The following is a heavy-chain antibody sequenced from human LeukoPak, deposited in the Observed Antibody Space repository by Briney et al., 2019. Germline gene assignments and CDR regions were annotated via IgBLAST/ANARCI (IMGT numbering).Heavy chain of an antibody. D-gene: IGHD1-26*01. V-gene: IGHV1-8*01. CDR3: ARGEAIVGSY. CDR2: LSPTSGNT. CDR1: GYTFTTYD. J-gene: IGHJ4*02. Sequence: ASVKVSXKASGYTFTTYDINWVRQAPGQGLEWLGWLSPTSGNTGYAQKFQGRVTMTRDTSTSTVYMELSSLTSDDTAVYYCARGEAIVGSYWGQGTLVTVSS.